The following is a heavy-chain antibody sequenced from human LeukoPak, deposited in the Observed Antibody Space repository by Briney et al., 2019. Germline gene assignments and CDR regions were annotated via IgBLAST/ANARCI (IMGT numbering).Heavy chain of an antibody. CDR2: ISSSGSTI. J-gene: IGHJ6*03. CDR3: ARDGAEYYYYMDV. Sequence: PGGSLRLSCAASGFTFSSFEMNWVRQAPGKGLEWVSYISSSGSTIYYADSVKGRFTISRDNAKNSLYLRMNSLRAEDTAVYYCARDGAEYYYYMDVWGKGTTVTVSS. V-gene: IGHV3-48*03. CDR1: GFTFSSFE.